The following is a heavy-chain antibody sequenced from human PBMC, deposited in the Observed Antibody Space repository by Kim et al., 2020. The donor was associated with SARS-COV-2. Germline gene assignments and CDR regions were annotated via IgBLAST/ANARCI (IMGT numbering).Heavy chain of an antibody. CDR3: ATTYSSGPYYFDY. CDR2: IYYSGST. J-gene: IGHJ4*02. CDR1: GGSISSSSYY. V-gene: IGHV4-39*01. D-gene: IGHD6-19*01. Sequence: SETLSLTCTVSGGSISSSSYYWGWIRQPPGKGLEWIGSIYYSGSTYYNPSLKSRVTISVDTSKNQFSLKLSSVTAADTAVYYCATTYSSGPYYFDYWGQGTLVTVSS.